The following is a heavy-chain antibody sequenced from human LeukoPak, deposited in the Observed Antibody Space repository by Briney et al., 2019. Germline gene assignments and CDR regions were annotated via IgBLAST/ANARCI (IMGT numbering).Heavy chain of an antibody. D-gene: IGHD6-13*01. Sequence: PGGSLRLSCAASGFTFSSYEMNWVRQAPGKGLEWLSYISSSGSTIYYADSVKGRFTISRDNAKNSLYLQMNSLRAADTAVYYCARDRAAGYYYYYGMDVWGQGTTVTVSS. V-gene: IGHV3-48*03. CDR2: ISSSGSTI. J-gene: IGHJ6*02. CDR1: GFTFSSYE. CDR3: ARDRAAGYYYYYGMDV.